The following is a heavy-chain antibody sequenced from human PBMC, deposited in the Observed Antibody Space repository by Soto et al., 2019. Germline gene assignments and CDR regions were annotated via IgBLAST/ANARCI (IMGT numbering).Heavy chain of an antibody. J-gene: IGHJ5*02. CDR3: ARARTPFDTPNWFDP. Sequence: LRLSCAASGFTFSSYAMHWVRQAPGKGLEWVAVISYDGSNKYYADSVKGRFTISRDNSKNTLYLQMNSLRAEDTAVYYCARARTPFDTPNWFDPWGQGTLVTVSS. V-gene: IGHV3-30-3*01. CDR2: ISYDGSNK. D-gene: IGHD2-15*01. CDR1: GFTFSSYA.